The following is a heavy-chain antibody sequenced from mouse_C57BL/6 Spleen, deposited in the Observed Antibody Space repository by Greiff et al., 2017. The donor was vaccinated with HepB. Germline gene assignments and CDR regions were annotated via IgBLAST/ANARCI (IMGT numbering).Heavy chain of an antibody. D-gene: IGHD1-1*01. CDR2: IDPSDSET. V-gene: IGHV1-52*01. CDR1: GYTFTSYW. CDR3: ARKMDYGSSYWYFDV. Sequence: QVQLQQSGAELVRPGSSVKLSCKASGYTFTSYWMHWVKQRPIQGLEWIGNIDPSDSETHYNQKFKDKATLTVDKSSSTAYMQLSSLTSEDSAVYYCARKMDYGSSYWYFDVWGTGTTVTVSS. J-gene: IGHJ1*03.